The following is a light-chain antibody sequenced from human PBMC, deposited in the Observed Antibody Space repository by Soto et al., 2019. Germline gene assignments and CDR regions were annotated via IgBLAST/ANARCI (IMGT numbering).Light chain of an antibody. CDR1: SSNIGAGYD. Sequence: QSVLTQPPSASGTPGQRVTISCTGSSSNIGAGYDVHWYQQLPGTAPKLLFYSNSHRPSGVPDRFSGSKSGTSASLAITGLQAEDEADYYCQSWDSSLSGCVFGGGTKLTVL. CDR3: QSWDSSLSGCV. J-gene: IGLJ3*02. CDR2: SNS. V-gene: IGLV1-40*01.